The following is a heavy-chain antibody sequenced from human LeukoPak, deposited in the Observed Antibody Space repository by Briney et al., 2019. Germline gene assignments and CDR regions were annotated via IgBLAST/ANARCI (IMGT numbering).Heavy chain of an antibody. Sequence: GESLKISCKGSGYSFTSYWIGWVRQMPGKGLEWMGIIYPGDSDTRYSPSFQGQVTISADKSISTAYLQWSSLKASDTAMYYCATFSGAGLYDSSVGGNWFDPWGQGTLVTVSS. D-gene: IGHD3-22*01. V-gene: IGHV5-51*01. CDR3: ATFSGAGLYDSSVGGNWFDP. CDR1: GYSFTSYW. J-gene: IGHJ5*02. CDR2: IYPGDSDT.